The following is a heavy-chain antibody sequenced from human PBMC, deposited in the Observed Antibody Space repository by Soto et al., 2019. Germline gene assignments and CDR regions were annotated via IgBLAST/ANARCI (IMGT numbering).Heavy chain of an antibody. V-gene: IGHV4-34*01. CDR3: ARGRCSGGSCHGGFDP. CDR2: INHSGST. D-gene: IGHD2-15*01. Sequence: SETLSLTCAVYGGSFSGYYWSWIRQPPGKGLEWIGEINHSGSTNYNPSLKSRVTISVDTSKNQFSLKLSSVTAADTAVYYCARGRCSGGSCHGGFDPWGQGTLVTVSS. J-gene: IGHJ5*02. CDR1: GGSFSGYY.